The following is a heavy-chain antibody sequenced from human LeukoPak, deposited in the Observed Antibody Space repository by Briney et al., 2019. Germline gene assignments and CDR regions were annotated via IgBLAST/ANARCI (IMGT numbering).Heavy chain of an antibody. D-gene: IGHD2-2*01. Sequence: PGGSLRLSCAASGFTFSNYWMSWVRQAPGKGLEWVANIKQDGSEEYYVDSVKGRFTISRDNAKNSLYLQMNSLRAEDTAVYYCARDRGDYIVVLPAATPYNWFDPWGQGTLVTVSS. J-gene: IGHJ5*02. CDR2: IKQDGSEE. CDR3: ARDRGDYIVVLPAATPYNWFDP. CDR1: GFTFSNYW. V-gene: IGHV3-7*04.